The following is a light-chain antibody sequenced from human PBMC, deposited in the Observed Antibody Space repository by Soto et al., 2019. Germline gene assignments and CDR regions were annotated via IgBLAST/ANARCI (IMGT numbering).Light chain of an antibody. V-gene: IGLV2-14*01. J-gene: IGLJ1*01. Sequence: QSALTQPASVSGSPGQSSTISCTGTSSDVGGYNYVSWYQQHPGKAPKLMIYDVRNRPSGVSNRFSGSKSGNTASLTICGLQAEDEADYCCSSYTSSSTILYVFGTGTKLTVL. CDR2: DVR. CDR1: SSDVGGYNY. CDR3: SSYTSSSTILYV.